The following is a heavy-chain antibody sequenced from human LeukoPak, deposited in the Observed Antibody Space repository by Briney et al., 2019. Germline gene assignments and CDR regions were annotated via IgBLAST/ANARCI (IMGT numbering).Heavy chain of an antibody. CDR2: ISGSGGST. D-gene: IGHD3-3*01. V-gene: IGHV3-23*01. Sequence: GSLRLSCAASGFTFSSYAMSWVRQAPGKGLEWVSAISGSGGSTYYADSVKGRFTISRDNSKNTLYLQMNSLRGEDTAVYYCAKLYYDFWSGYYRDNWFDPWGQGTLVTVSS. CDR1: GFTFSSYA. CDR3: AKLYYDFWSGYYRDNWFDP. J-gene: IGHJ5*02.